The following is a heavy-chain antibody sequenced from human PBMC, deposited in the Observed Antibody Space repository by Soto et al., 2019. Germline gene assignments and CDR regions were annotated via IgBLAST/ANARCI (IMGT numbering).Heavy chain of an antibody. Sequence: GGYLRLSCAASGFTFSTYATGWVRQAPGKGLEWVSGIRGSGGSTYYADSVKGRFTISRDDSKNTLYLQMNSLRAEDTAVYYCGKEDYRSLYYGVDVWGQGTTVTVSS. CDR3: GKEDYRSLYYGVDV. J-gene: IGHJ6*02. D-gene: IGHD4-17*01. V-gene: IGHV3-23*01. CDR1: GFTFSTYA. CDR2: IRGSGGST.